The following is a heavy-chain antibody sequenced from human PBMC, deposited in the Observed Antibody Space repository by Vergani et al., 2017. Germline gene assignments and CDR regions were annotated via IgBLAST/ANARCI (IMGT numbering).Heavy chain of an antibody. V-gene: IGHV3-23*04. CDR1: GFDFSSYI. CDR2: LSASGHNT. Sequence: QLVESGGGWVQPGGSLRLSCVVSGFDFSSYIMNWVRQAPGKGLEWVSALSASGHNTYHADSVKGRFTISRDNSKNTLYLQMSSLRAEDTAIYYCAKIYLSGDFSNFYYGMDVWGQGTTVTVSS. CDR3: AKIYLSGDFSNFYYGMDV. D-gene: IGHD1-26*01. J-gene: IGHJ6*02.